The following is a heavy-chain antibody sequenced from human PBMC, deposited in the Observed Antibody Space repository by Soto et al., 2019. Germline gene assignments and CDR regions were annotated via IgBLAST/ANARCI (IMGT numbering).Heavy chain of an antibody. CDR1: GFTFSSYW. J-gene: IGHJ4*02. CDR2: INSEGTGT. V-gene: IGHV3-74*01. CDR3: VRDYDSSGYNSDY. Sequence: EVQLVESGGGLVQPGGSLRLSCAASGFTFSSYWMHWVRQVPGKGLVWVSRINSEGTGTIYADSVKGRFTISRDNAKNMLYLQMNSLRAEDTAVYYCVRDYDSSGYNSDYWGQGTPVTVSS. D-gene: IGHD3-22*01.